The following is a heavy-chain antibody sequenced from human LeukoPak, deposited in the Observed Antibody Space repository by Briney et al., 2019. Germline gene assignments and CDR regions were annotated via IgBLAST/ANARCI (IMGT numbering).Heavy chain of an antibody. CDR3: ARTLTIFGVTANFDY. CDR2: IYTSGST. Sequence: SETLSLTCTVSGGSISSYYWSWIRQPAGKGLEWIGRIYTSGSTNYNPSLKSRVTMSVDTSKNQFSLKLSSVTAADTAVYYCARTLTIFGVTANFDYWGQGTLVTVSS. D-gene: IGHD3-3*01. J-gene: IGHJ4*02. CDR1: GGSISSYY. V-gene: IGHV4-4*07.